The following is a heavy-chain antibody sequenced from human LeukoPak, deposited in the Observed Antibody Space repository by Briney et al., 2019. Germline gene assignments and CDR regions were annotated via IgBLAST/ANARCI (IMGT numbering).Heavy chain of an antibody. CDR2: TRNKANSYTT. CDR1: GFTFSDYY. J-gene: IGHJ4*02. Sequence: PGGSLRLSCAASGFTFSDYYMDWVRQAPGKGLEWVGRTRNKANSYTTEYAASVKGRFTISRDDSKNSLYLQMNSLKTEDTAVYYCAREGEWYYDSSGPLDYWGQGTLVTVSS. D-gene: IGHD3-22*01. CDR3: AREGEWYYDSSGPLDY. V-gene: IGHV3-72*01.